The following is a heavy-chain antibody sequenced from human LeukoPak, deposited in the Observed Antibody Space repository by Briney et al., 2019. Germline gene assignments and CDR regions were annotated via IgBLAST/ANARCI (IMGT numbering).Heavy chain of an antibody. CDR2: ISSSGSTI. V-gene: IGHV3-48*03. CDR1: GFTFSTYE. J-gene: IGHJ6*04. D-gene: IGHD3-10*02. Sequence: GGSLRLSCAASGFTFSTYEMNWVRQAPGKGLEWVSYISSSGSTIYYADSVKGRFTISRDNAKNSLYLQMNSLRAEDTAVYYCAELGITMVGGVWGKGTTVTISS. CDR3: AELGITMVGGV.